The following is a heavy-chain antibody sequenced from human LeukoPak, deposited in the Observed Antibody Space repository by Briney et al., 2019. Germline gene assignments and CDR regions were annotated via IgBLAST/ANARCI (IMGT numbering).Heavy chain of an antibody. CDR3: AREPGFSGSYPVDY. Sequence: ASVKVSCKASGYTFTSYDINWVRQATGQGLEWMGWMNPNSGNTGYAQKFQGRVTMTRNTSISTAYMELSSLRSEDTAVYYCAREPGFSGSYPVDYWGQGTLVTVSS. V-gene: IGHV1-8*01. CDR1: GYTFTSYD. D-gene: IGHD1-26*01. J-gene: IGHJ4*02. CDR2: MNPNSGNT.